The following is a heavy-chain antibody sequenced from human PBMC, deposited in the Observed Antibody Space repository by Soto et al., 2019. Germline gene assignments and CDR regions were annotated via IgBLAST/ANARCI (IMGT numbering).Heavy chain of an antibody. CDR3: AKDPTTVTTPKMFFSWFDP. J-gene: IGHJ5*02. Sequence: QVQLVESGGGVVQPGRSLRLSCAASGFTFSSYGMHWVRQAPGKGLEWVAVISYDGSNKYYADSVKGRFTISRDNSKNPLYLQMNSLRAEDTAVYYCAKDPTTVTTPKMFFSWFDPWGQGTLVTVSS. V-gene: IGHV3-30*18. CDR2: ISYDGSNK. CDR1: GFTFSSYG. D-gene: IGHD4-4*01.